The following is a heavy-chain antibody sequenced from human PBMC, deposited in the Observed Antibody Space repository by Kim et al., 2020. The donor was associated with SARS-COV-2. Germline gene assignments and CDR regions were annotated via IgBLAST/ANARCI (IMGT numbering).Heavy chain of an antibody. D-gene: IGHD3-10*01. V-gene: IGHV3-23*01. CDR3: AKDLWGFSAMDA. CDR2: ISYDGNSQ. Sequence: GGSLRLSCAASGFSFSCCAMGWVRQAPGQGLEWVSSISYDGNSQWYADSVNGRFTISRDDSKNTLYLRLNSLRAEDTALYYCAKDLWGFSAMDAWDQGTSVSVSS. CDR1: GFSFSCCA. J-gene: IGHJ6*02.